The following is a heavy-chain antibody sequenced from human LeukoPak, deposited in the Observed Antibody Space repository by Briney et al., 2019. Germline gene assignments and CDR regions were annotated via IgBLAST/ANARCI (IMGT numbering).Heavy chain of an antibody. V-gene: IGHV4-30-2*01. CDR1: GGSINSGGYS. CDR3: ARSGGYDYSIDF. Sequence: SETLPLTCAVSGGSINSGGYSWSWIRQPPGKGLEWIGYIYYSGGTFYKPSLKSRVTISLDRSKKQFSLKLSSVTAADTAVYYCARSGGYDYSIDFWGQGTLVTVSS. J-gene: IGHJ4*02. CDR2: IYYSGGT. D-gene: IGHD5-12*01.